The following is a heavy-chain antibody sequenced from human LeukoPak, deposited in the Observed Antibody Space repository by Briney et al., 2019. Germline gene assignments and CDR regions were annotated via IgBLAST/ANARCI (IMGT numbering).Heavy chain of an antibody. V-gene: IGHV3-74*01. J-gene: IGHJ5*02. D-gene: IGHD1-1*01. CDR1: GFTFSSYW. CDR2: INTDGSST. Sequence: GRSLRLSCAASGFTFSSYWMHWVRQAPGKGLVWVSRINTDGSSTSYADSVKGRFTISRDNAKNTLYLQMNSLRAEDTAVYYCARANWNSKFDPWGQGTLVAVSS. CDR3: ARANWNSKFDP.